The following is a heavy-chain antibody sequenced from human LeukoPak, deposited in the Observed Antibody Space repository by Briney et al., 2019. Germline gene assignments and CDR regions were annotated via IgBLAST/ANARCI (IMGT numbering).Heavy chain of an antibody. CDR2: INHSGST. D-gene: IGHD6-13*01. Sequence: SQTLSLTCTVSSASISSGGYYWSWIRQPPGKGLEWIGEINHSGSTNYNPSLKSRVTISVDTSKNQFSLKLSSVTAADTAVYYCARGGPGRFIAKYYFDYWGQGTLVTVSS. CDR1: SASISSGGYY. V-gene: IGHV4-30-2*01. CDR3: ARGGPGRFIAKYYFDY. J-gene: IGHJ4*02.